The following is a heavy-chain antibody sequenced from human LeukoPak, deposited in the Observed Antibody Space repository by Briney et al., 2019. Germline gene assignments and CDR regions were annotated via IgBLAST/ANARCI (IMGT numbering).Heavy chain of an antibody. V-gene: IGHV3-30*18. CDR1: GFTFSSYS. Sequence: GGSLRLSCAASGFTFSSYSMHCVRQAPGKGLEWVALISYDGSNKYYADSVKGRFTISRDNSKNTLYLQMNSLRAEDTAVYYCAKARHIFYGSGSPPQFDPWGQGTLVTVSS. CDR2: ISYDGSNK. J-gene: IGHJ5*02. CDR3: AKARHIFYGSGSPPQFDP. D-gene: IGHD3-10*01.